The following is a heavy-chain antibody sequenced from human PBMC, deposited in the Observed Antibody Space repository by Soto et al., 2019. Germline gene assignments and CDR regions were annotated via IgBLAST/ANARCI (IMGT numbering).Heavy chain of an antibody. CDR1: GFTFNNYA. J-gene: IGHJ4*02. CDR3: AKGRGGSGSLTPRVDF. V-gene: IGHV3-23*01. D-gene: IGHD3-10*01. CDR2: TSGGGDTT. Sequence: EVQLLESGGGLVQPGGSLRLSCAASGFTFNNYAMSWVRQAPGKGLEWVSATSGGGDTTSYADSVKGRFTVSRDGSKNTLYVQMNSLRAEDTAVYYCAKGRGGSGSLTPRVDFWGQGTLVTVSS.